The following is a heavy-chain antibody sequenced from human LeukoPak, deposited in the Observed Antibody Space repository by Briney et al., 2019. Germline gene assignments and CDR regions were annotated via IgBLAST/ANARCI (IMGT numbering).Heavy chain of an antibody. CDR3: VKAKIRHPAYFDY. J-gene: IGHJ4*02. V-gene: IGHV3-23*01. CDR1: GFTFSSYA. CDR2: ISGSGGST. D-gene: IGHD6-6*01. Sequence: GGSLRLSCAASGFTFSSYAMSWVRQAPGKGLEWVSAISGSGGSTYYADSVKGRFTISRDNSKNTLYLQMNSLRAEDTAVYYCVKAKIRHPAYFDYWGQGTLVTVSS.